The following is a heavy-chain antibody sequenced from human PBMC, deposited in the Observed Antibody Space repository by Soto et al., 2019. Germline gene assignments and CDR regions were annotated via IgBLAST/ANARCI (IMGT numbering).Heavy chain of an antibody. V-gene: IGHV1-18*04. CDR1: GYTFTSYG. D-gene: IGHD4-17*01. Sequence: GXSVKVCCNASGYTFTSYGIGWVRQAPGQGLEWMGWISAYNGNTNYAQKLQGRVTMTTDTSTSTAYMELRSLRSDDTAVYYCASGPDGEAGHDWGQGTLVTVSP. CDR2: ISAYNGNT. CDR3: ASGPDGEAGHD. J-gene: IGHJ4*02.